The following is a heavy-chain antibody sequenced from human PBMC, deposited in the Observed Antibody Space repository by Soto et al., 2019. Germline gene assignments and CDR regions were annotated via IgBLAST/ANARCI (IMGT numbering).Heavy chain of an antibody. J-gene: IGHJ4*02. Sequence: GASVKVSCKASGYTFTTHAIHWVRQAPGQRLEWMGWIITDTGSTKYSQNFQGRVTFTWDTSATTAYMELSSLRSEDAAVYYCVRQLPYSYFDSWGQGTVVTVSS. CDR3: VRQLPYSYFDS. CDR1: GYTFTTHA. CDR2: IITDTGST. V-gene: IGHV1-3*04. D-gene: IGHD1-1*01.